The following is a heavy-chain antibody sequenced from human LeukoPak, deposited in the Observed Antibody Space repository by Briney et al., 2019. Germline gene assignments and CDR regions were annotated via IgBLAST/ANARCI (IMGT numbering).Heavy chain of an antibody. CDR1: GFTFSSYW. D-gene: IGHD6-6*01. V-gene: IGHV3-7*01. CDR2: IKQDGSEK. CDR3: ARERYSTSDDVFDF. Sequence: GGTLRLSCAASGFTFSSYWMSWVRQAPGKGLEWVANIKQDGSEKYYVDSVKGRFTISRDNAKNSLYLQMNSLRAEDTAVYYCARERYSTSDDVFDFWGQGTMVTVSS. J-gene: IGHJ3*01.